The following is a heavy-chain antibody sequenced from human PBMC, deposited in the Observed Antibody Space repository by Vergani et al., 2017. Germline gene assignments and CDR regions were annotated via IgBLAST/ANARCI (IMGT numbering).Heavy chain of an antibody. CDR3: ATARWATPGIFDY. V-gene: IGHV1-69*04. J-gene: IGHJ4*02. CDR2: IIPILGIA. Sequence: QVQLVQSGAEVKKPGSSVKVSCKASGGTFSSYAISWVRQAPGQGLEWMGRIIPILGIAIYAQKFQGRVTMTEDTSTDTAYMELSSLRSEDTAVYYCATARWATPGIFDYWGQGTLVTVSS. CDR1: GGTFSSYA. D-gene: IGHD4-23*01.